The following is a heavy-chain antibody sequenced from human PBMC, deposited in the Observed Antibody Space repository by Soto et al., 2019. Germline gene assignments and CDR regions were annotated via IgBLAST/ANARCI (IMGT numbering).Heavy chain of an antibody. V-gene: IGHV4-34*01. J-gene: IGHJ6*03. D-gene: IGHD1-26*01. CDR3: AREPGPAAASGARYYYYMDV. CDR2: INHSGST. Sequence: PSETLSLTCAVYGGSFSGYYWSWIRQPPGEGLEWIGEINHSGSTNYNPSLKSRVTISVDTSKNQFSLKLSSVTAADTAVYYCAREPGPAAASGARYYYYMDVWGKGTTVTVSS. CDR1: GGSFSGYY.